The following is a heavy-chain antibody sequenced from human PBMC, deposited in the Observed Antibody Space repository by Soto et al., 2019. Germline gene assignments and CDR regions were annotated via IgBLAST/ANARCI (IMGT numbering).Heavy chain of an antibody. D-gene: IGHD6-13*01. CDR1: GDSVSSINW. CDR3: ARGIRWAFDD. J-gene: IGHJ4*02. Sequence: QVQLQESGPGLVRPSGTLSLTCVVSGDSVSSINWWSWVRQPPGKGLEWIGEISHRGSTNYSPSVTSRVTISIDKSNNQFSLKLSSVTAADTAVYHCARGIRWAFDDWGQGRLVTVSS. V-gene: IGHV4-4*02. CDR2: ISHRGST.